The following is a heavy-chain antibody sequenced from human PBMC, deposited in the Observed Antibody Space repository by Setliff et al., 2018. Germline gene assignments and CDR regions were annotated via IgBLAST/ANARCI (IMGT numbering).Heavy chain of an antibody. J-gene: IGHJ3*01. D-gene: IGHD3-3*01. CDR3: ARIAYFDFWRGYGVGAFDL. V-gene: IGHV4-39*01. CDR2: VYYDGRT. CDR1: GAPVTNVNYY. Sequence: SETLSLTCSVSGAPVTNVNYYWGWIRQPPGKGLEWIASVYYDGRTYYNPSFKSRLTMSVDKSRNQFSLKLTSVTAADTAVFYCARIAYFDFWRGYGVGAFDLWGHGTMVTVSS.